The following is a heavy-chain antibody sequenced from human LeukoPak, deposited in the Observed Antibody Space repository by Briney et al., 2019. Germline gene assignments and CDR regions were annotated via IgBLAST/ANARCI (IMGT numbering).Heavy chain of an antibody. J-gene: IGHJ4*02. Sequence: PGGSLRLSCAASGFTFSSYAMSWVRQAPGKGLEWVSAISGSGGSTYYADSVKGRFTISRDNSKNTLYLQMNSPRAEDTAVYYCAKTGGNWNYVGYFDYWGQGTLVTVSS. CDR1: GFTFSSYA. D-gene: IGHD1-7*01. CDR3: AKTGGNWNYVGYFDY. CDR2: ISGSGGST. V-gene: IGHV3-23*01.